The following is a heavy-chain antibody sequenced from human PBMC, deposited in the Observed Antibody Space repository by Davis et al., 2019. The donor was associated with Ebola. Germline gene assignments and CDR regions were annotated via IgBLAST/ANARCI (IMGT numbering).Heavy chain of an antibody. CDR3: ARGWSEVVGATEPH. V-gene: IGHV3-7*01. J-gene: IGHJ4*02. CDR1: GFTFSSYA. CDR2: IKQDGSEK. Sequence: GESLKISCAASGFTFSSYAMSWVRQAPGKGLEWVANIKQDGSEKYYVDSVKGRFTISRDNAKNSLYLQMNSLRAEDTAVYYCARGWSEVVGATEPHWGQGTLVTVSS. D-gene: IGHD1-26*01.